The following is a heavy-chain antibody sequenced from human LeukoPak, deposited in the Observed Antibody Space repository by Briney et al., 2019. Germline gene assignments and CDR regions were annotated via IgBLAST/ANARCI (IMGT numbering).Heavy chain of an antibody. J-gene: IGHJ6*02. CDR1: GFTFSSYG. D-gene: IGHD4-17*01. Sequence: PGGSLRLSCAASGFTFSSYGMHWVRQAPGKGLEWVAVISYDGSNKYYADSVKGRFTISRDNSKNTLYLQMNSLRAEDTAVYYCASFAGDYYYYYGMDVWGQGTTVTVSS. V-gene: IGHV3-30*03. CDR2: ISYDGSNK. CDR3: ASFAGDYYYYYGMDV.